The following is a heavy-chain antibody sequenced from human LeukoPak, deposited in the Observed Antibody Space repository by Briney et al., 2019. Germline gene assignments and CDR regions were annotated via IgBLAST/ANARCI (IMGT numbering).Heavy chain of an antibody. J-gene: IGHJ4*02. CDR3: AKKRYYYDSSGYSIEY. Sequence: GGSLRLSCAASGFTFSSYAMSWVRQAPGKGLEWVSAISGSGGSTYYADSVKGRFTISRDNSKNTLYLQMNSLRAEDTAVYYCAKKRYYYDSSGYSIEYWGQGTLVTVSS. CDR1: GFTFSSYA. CDR2: ISGSGGST. V-gene: IGHV3-23*01. D-gene: IGHD3-22*01.